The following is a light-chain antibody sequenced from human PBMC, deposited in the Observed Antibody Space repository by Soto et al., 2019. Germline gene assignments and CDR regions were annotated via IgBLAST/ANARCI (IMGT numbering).Light chain of an antibody. J-gene: IGLJ2*01. CDR2: RDS. Sequence: SYELTQPLSVSVALRQTARITCGGNNIGSKNVHWYQQKPGQAPVLVIYRDSNRPSGIPDEFSGSNSGNTATLTISRAQAGDEADYYCQVWDSSSVVFGGGTKVTVL. CDR3: QVWDSSSVV. CDR1: NIGSKN. V-gene: IGLV3-9*01.